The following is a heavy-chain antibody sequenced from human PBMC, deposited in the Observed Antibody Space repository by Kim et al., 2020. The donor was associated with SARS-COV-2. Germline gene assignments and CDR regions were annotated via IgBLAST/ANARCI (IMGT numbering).Heavy chain of an antibody. CDR3: ATEKAPERYYDILTGYHSRAFDI. Sequence: GESLKISCKGSGYSFTSYWISWVRQMPGKGLEWMGRIDPSDSYTNYSPSFQGHVTISADKSISTAYLQWSSLKASDTAMYYCATEKAPERYYDILTGYHSRAFDIWGQGTMVTVSS. V-gene: IGHV5-10-1*01. CDR1: GYSFTSYW. CDR2: IDPSDSYT. D-gene: IGHD3-9*01. J-gene: IGHJ3*02.